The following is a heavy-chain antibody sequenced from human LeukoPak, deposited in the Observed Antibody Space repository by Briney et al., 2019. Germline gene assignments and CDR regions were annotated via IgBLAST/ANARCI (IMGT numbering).Heavy chain of an antibody. V-gene: IGHV6-1*01. CDR2: TYYRSKWYT. CDR3: ARDPTTYYDALAGYYRPGDAFDI. Sequence: SQTLSLTCAISGDSVSSNGAAWNWIRQSPSRGLEWLGRTYYRSKWYTDYALTVKSRITINPDTSKNLFSLQLKSVTPEDTAVYYCARDPTTYYDALAGYYRPGDAFDIWGQGTVVTVSS. D-gene: IGHD3-9*01. CDR1: GDSVSSNGAA. J-gene: IGHJ3*02.